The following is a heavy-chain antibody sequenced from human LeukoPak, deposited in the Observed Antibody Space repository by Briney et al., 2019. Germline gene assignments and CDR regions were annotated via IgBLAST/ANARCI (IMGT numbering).Heavy chain of an antibody. D-gene: IGHD4-17*01. CDR1: GFTFSSYA. Sequence: PGRSLRLSCAASGFTFSSYAMHWVRQAPGKGLEWVAVISYDGSNKYYADSVKGRFTISRDNSKNTPYLQMNSLRAEDTAVYYCARGIYIAMTTLDVWGQGTTVTVSS. CDR2: ISYDGSNK. V-gene: IGHV3-30*04. J-gene: IGHJ6*02. CDR3: ARGIYIAMTTLDV.